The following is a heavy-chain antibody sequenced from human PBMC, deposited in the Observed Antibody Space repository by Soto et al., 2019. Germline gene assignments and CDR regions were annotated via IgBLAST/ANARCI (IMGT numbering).Heavy chain of an antibody. CDR2: IYHSVST. CDR3: ARGRGYSYGLDP. CDR1: GGSISSGGYS. Sequence: SETLSLTCAVSGGSISSGGYSWGWIRQPPGKGLEWIGYIYHSVSTYYNPSLKSRVTISVDRSKNQFSLSLSSVTAADTAVYYCARGRGYSYGLDPWGQGTLVTVSS. J-gene: IGHJ5*02. D-gene: IGHD5-18*01. V-gene: IGHV4-30-2*01.